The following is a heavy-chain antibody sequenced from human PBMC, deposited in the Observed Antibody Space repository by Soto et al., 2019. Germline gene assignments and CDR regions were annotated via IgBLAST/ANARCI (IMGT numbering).Heavy chain of an antibody. V-gene: IGHV3-66*01. CDR1: GFTVSSNY. J-gene: IGHJ6*02. D-gene: IGHD4-4*01. CDR2: IYSGGST. Sequence: GGSLRLSCAASGFTVSSNYMSWVRQAPGKGLEWVSVIYSGGSTYYADSVKGRFTISRDNSKNTLYLQMNSLRAEDTAVYYCARDPPLNYYYYYYGMDVWGQGTTVTVSS. CDR3: ARDPPLNYYYYYYGMDV.